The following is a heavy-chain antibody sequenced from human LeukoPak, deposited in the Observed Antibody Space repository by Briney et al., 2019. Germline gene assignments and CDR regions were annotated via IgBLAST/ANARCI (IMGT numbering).Heavy chain of an antibody. CDR2: ISGTGTTT. Sequence: PGRSLRLSCAASGFAFSNFNMNWVRQAPGKGLEWVSYISGTGTTTYYADSVKGRFTISRDIAQNSLYLQMNGLRAEDTAVYYCARSGSYRLDYWGQGTLVTVSS. CDR1: GFAFSNFN. CDR3: ARSGSYRLDY. D-gene: IGHD1-26*01. J-gene: IGHJ4*02. V-gene: IGHV3-48*01.